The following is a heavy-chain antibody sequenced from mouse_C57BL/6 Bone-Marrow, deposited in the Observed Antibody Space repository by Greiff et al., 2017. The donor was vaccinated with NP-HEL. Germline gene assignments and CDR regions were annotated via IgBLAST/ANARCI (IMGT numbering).Heavy chain of an antibody. Sequence: VQLQQPGAELVKPGASVKLSCKASGYTFTSYWMHWVKQRPGRGLEWIGRIDPSSGGTKYNEKFKSKATLTVDKPSSTAYMQLSSLTSEDSAVYYCARPYYGRAPGFAYWGQGTLVTVSA. D-gene: IGHD1-1*01. CDR3: ARPYYGRAPGFAY. J-gene: IGHJ3*01. CDR1: GYTFTSYW. CDR2: IDPSSGGT. V-gene: IGHV1-72*01.